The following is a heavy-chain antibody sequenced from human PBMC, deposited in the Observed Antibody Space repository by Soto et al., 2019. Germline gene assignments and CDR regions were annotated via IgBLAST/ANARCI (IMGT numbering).Heavy chain of an antibody. CDR1: AFTFSSYW. V-gene: IGHV3-7*01. CDR2: IKQDGSEK. CDR3: ARVPLYIYGRSGAFDI. D-gene: IGHD5-18*01. J-gene: IGHJ3*02. Sequence: PGGSLRLSCAASAFTFSSYWMSWVRQAPGKGLEWVANIKQDGSEKYYVDSVKGRFTISRDNAKDSLYRQMKSLRAEDTAVYYCARVPLYIYGRSGAFDIWGQGTVVTVSS.